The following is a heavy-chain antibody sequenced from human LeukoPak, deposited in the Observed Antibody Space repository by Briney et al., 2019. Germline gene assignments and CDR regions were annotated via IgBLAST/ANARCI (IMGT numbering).Heavy chain of an antibody. V-gene: IGHV3-30-3*01. J-gene: IGHJ5*02. D-gene: IGHD5-12*01. Sequence: PGGSLRLSCAASGFTFSSYAMHWVRQAPGKGLEWVAVISYDGSNKYYADSVKGRFTISRDNSKNTLYLQMNSLRAEDTAVYYCARDLRLGVATINWFDPWGQGTLVTVSS. CDR3: ARDLRLGVATINWFDP. CDR1: GFTFSSYA. CDR2: ISYDGSNK.